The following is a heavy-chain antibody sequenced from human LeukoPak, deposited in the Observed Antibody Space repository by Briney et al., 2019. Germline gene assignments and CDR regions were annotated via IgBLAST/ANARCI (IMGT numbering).Heavy chain of an antibody. V-gene: IGHV5-51*01. Sequence: GESLKISCKGSGYSFTTYWIGWVRQMPGKGLEWMGIIYPGDSDTRYSPSFQGQVTMSADKSINTAYLQWSSLKASDTAMYYCTRRQGCSSTSCPPDSWGQGTLVTVSS. CDR3: TRRQGCSSTSCPPDS. J-gene: IGHJ4*02. CDR1: GYSFTTYW. CDR2: IYPGDSDT. D-gene: IGHD2-2*01.